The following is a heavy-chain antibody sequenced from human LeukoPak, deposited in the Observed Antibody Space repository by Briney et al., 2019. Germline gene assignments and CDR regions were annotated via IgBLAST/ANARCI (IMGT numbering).Heavy chain of an antibody. Sequence: ASVKVSCKASGYTFTGYYMHWVRQAPGQGLEWMGWINPNSGGTNYAQKFQGRVTMTRDTSISTAYMELRSLRSDDTAVYYCARVYSSSWYFHYYYYMDVWGKGTTVTISS. V-gene: IGHV1-2*02. D-gene: IGHD6-13*01. CDR2: INPNSGGT. CDR1: GYTFTGYY. J-gene: IGHJ6*03. CDR3: ARVYSSSWYFHYYYYMDV.